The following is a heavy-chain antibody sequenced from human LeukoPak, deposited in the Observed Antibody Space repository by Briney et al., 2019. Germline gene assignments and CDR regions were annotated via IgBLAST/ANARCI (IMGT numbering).Heavy chain of an antibody. CDR1: GFTFSSYV. J-gene: IGHJ4*02. CDR3: TRRWPGGLSPFDY. Sequence: GGSLRLSCAASGFTFSSYVMSRVRQAPGKGLEWVSTISASGTDTYYADSVKGRFTVSRDNSKKTLYLQMNSLRAEDTAVYYCTRRWPGGLSPFDYWGQGTLVTVSS. D-gene: IGHD1-14*01. CDR2: ISASGTDT. V-gene: IGHV3-23*01.